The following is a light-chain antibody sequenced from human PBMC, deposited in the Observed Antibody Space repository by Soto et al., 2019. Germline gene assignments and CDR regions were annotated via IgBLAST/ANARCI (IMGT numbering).Light chain of an antibody. Sequence: IRMTQSPSSLSASTGDIVTITCPASQGISSWLAWYQQKPGKAPKLLIYKASTLKSGVPSRFSGSGSGTEFTLTISSLQPDDFATYDCQHYNSYSEAVGRGTKVDIK. V-gene: IGKV1-5*03. CDR1: QGISSW. CDR2: KAS. CDR3: QHYNSYSEA. J-gene: IGKJ1*01.